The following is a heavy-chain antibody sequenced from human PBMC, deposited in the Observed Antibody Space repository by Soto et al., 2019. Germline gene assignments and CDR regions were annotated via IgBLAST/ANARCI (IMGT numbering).Heavy chain of an antibody. CDR3: ARRVLDVDERTNYFDF. D-gene: IGHD2-21*01. V-gene: IGHV5-51*01. Sequence: GESLKISCKGSGYSFTNYWIAWVRQMPGKGLEWMGIIYPADSDTRYSPSYRDQVTISADKSITTAYLQWSVLKASDTAMYYCARRVLDVDERTNYFDFWGQGTLVTVSS. J-gene: IGHJ4*02. CDR1: GYSFTNYW. CDR2: IYPADSDT.